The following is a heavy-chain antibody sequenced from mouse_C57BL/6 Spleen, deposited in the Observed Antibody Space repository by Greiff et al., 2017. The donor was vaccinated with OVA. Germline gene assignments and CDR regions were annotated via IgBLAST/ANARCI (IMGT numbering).Heavy chain of an antibody. J-gene: IGHJ2*01. CDR2: INPNNGGT. CDR1: GYTFTDYY. V-gene: IGHV1-26*01. CDR3: ARFYYDYDD. D-gene: IGHD2-4*01. Sequence: EVQLQQSGPELVKPGASVTISCKASGYTFTDYYMNWVKQSHGKSLEWIGDINPNNGGTSYNQKFKGKATLTVDKSSSTAYMELRSLTSEDSAVYYCARFYYDYDDWGQGTTLTVSS.